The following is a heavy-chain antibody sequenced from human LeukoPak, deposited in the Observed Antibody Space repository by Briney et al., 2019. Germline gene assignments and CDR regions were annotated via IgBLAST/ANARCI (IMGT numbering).Heavy chain of an antibody. Sequence: PSETLSLTCTVSGGSISSYYWSWIRQPPGKGLEWIGYIYYSGSTNYNPSLKSRVTISVDTSKNQFSLKLSSVTAADTAVYYCAIDSSGYLYYFDYWGQGTLVTVSS. D-gene: IGHD3-22*01. CDR3: AIDSSGYLYYFDY. CDR2: IYYSGST. J-gene: IGHJ4*02. V-gene: IGHV4-59*12. CDR1: GGSISSYY.